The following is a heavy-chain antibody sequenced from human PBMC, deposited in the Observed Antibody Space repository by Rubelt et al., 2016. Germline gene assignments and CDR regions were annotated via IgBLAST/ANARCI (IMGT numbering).Heavy chain of an antibody. CDR3: ASAVLDY. Sequence: EVQLVESGGGLVQPGGSLRLSCAASGFIFTSYWLHWVRQAPGRWLVWVSRLNSDGGHTIYADSVRGRFPISGDNAKNTRYLQRNLLRAEDTAVYYWASAVLDYWGQGTLVIVSS. CDR2: LNSDGGHT. J-gene: IGHJ4*02. V-gene: IGHV3-74*01. CDR1: GFIFTSYW.